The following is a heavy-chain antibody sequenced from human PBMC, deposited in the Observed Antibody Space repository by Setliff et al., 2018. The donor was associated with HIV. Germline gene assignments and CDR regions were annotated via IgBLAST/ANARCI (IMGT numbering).Heavy chain of an antibody. CDR2: IKNKKDGGTT. J-gene: IGHJ4*02. Sequence: GGSLRLSCATSGVTFWNAWMSWVRQVPGKGLEWVGRIKNKKDGGTTVYAAPVEGRFTISRDDSRSTLYLQMISLKTEDTAVYYCITDPGDYADYWGQGTLVTVSS. D-gene: IGHD4-17*01. V-gene: IGHV3-15*01. CDR1: GVTFWNAW. CDR3: ITDPGDYADY.